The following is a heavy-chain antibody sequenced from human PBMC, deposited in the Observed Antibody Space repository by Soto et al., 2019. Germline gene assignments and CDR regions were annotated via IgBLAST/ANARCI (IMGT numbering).Heavy chain of an antibody. V-gene: IGHV4-39*01. CDR1: GGSISSSSFF. CDR2: IYYSGNT. Sequence: QLQLQESGPTVMKPSETLSLTCSVSGGSISSSSFFWGWIRRPPGQGLEWIGHIYYSGNTYYNPSLKSRVTVSVDTSRHQFFLKMTSVTAADTALYYCARLKKDTRRSGDAFDIWGQGTMLTVSS. D-gene: IGHD4-17*01. CDR3: ARLKKDTRRSGDAFDI. J-gene: IGHJ3*02.